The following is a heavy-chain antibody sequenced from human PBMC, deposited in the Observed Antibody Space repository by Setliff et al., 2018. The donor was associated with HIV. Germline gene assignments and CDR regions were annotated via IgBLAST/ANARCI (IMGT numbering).Heavy chain of an antibody. J-gene: IGHJ5*01. Sequence: GGSPRLSCAASGFTFRSYEMNWVRQAPGKGLEWLSYISSSGNTIYYTDSLKGRFTISRDNARSSLYLEMNSLRAEDTAVYYCARDRGKSGGVLPGWFDSWGQGTLVTVSS. D-gene: IGHD2-15*01. V-gene: IGHV3-48*03. CDR3: ARDRGKSGGVLPGWFDS. CDR2: ISSSGNTI. CDR1: GFTFRSYE.